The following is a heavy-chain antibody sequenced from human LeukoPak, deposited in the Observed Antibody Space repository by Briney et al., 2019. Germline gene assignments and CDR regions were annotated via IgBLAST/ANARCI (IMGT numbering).Heavy chain of an antibody. V-gene: IGHV5-51*01. CDR1: GYRFTNYW. CDR2: IYPGDSDT. CDR3: ARPGYYDSSGRGFDY. D-gene: IGHD3-22*01. J-gene: IGHJ4*02. Sequence: GESLKISCKGSGYRFTNYWIGWGRQMPGKGLEWMGIIYPGDSDTRYIPSFQGQVTISADKSINTAYLQWSSLKASDTAMYYCARPGYYDSSGRGFDYWGQGTLVTVSS.